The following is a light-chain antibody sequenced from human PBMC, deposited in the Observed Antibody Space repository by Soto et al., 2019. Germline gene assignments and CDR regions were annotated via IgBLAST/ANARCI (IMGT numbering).Light chain of an antibody. CDR1: QSFSSNH. Sequence: DIVLTQSACTLSLSPGERATLYCRASQSFSSNHLAWYQQKPGQAPRLLIYGGSSRATGIPVRFSGSGSETDFTLTITRLEPEDFAMDYCQQYSSSRTFGQGTKVDIK. CDR3: QQYSSSRT. V-gene: IGKV3-20*01. CDR2: GGS. J-gene: IGKJ1*01.